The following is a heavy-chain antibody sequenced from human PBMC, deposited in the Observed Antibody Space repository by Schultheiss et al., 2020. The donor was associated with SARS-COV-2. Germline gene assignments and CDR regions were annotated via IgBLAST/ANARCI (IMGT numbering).Heavy chain of an antibody. CDR2: IKQDGSEK. V-gene: IGHV3-7*01. D-gene: IGHD3-9*01. J-gene: IGHJ3*02. CDR1: GVSFSGYY. Sequence: ETLSLTCAVYGVSFSGYYWSWIRQPPGKGLEWVANIKQDGSEKYYVDSVKGRFTISRDNAKNSLYLQMNSLRAEDTAVYYCARETGPDAFDIWGQGTMVTVSS. CDR3: ARETGPDAFDI.